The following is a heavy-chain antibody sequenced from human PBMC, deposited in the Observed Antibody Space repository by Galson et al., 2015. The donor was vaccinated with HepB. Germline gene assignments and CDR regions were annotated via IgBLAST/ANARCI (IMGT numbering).Heavy chain of an antibody. D-gene: IGHD2-21*01. V-gene: IGHV4-34*01. CDR3: ARGGVVRDHSNWFDP. CDR1: GGSFSDYY. CDR2: INHRGIT. Sequence: SETLSLTCAVNGGSFSDYYWNWIRQPPGKGLEWIAEINHRGITNYNPSLKSRLTISIDTSKNQFSLKLRSVTAADTAVYYCARGGVVRDHSNWFDPWGRGTPVTVPS. J-gene: IGHJ5*02.